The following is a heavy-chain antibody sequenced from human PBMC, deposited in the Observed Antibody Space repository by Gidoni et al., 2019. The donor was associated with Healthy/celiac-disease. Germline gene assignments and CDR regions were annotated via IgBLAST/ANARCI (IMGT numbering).Heavy chain of an antibody. J-gene: IGHJ5*02. CDR1: GGSISSGGYY. D-gene: IGHD3-10*01. CDR2: IYYSGST. CDR3: ARDGAGSGSHSGFDP. Sequence: QVQLQESAPGLVKPSQTLSLTCTFSGGSISSGGYYWSWIRQHPGKGLEWIGYIYYSGSTYYNPSLKSRVTISVDTSKNQFSLKLSSVTAADTAVYYCARDGAGSGSHSGFDPWGQGTLVTVSS. V-gene: IGHV4-31*03.